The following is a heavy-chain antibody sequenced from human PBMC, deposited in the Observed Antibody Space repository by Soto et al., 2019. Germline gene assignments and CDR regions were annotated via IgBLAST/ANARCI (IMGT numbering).Heavy chain of an antibody. Sequence: QMQLVESGGGVVQPGRSLRLSCAASGFTFRSYGIHWVRQAPGKGLEWVALIWFDGSKKYYVDSVKGRFAVSRDNSKNTLYLQRNSLRVEDTAVYYCAPDRLVPYGYGMDVGGQGTTVTVSS. D-gene: IGHD1-26*01. J-gene: IGHJ6*02. CDR1: GFTFRSYG. CDR2: IWFDGSKK. V-gene: IGHV3-33*01. CDR3: APDRLVPYGYGMDV.